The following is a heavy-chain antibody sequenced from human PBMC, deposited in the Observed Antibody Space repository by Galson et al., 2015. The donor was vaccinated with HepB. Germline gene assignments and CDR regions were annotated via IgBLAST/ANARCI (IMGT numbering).Heavy chain of an antibody. CDR1: GYTFTSYG. CDR2: ISAYNGKT. J-gene: IGHJ6*02. Sequence: SVKVSCKASGYTFTSYGISWVRQAPGQGLEWMGWISAYNGKTNYAQKLQGRVTITTDTSTSTAYMELRSLRSDDTAVYYCARDLQRGVLRRGMGAWGQGTTVPVPS. V-gene: IGHV1-18*04. D-gene: IGHD3-10*01. CDR3: ARDLQRGVLRRGMGA.